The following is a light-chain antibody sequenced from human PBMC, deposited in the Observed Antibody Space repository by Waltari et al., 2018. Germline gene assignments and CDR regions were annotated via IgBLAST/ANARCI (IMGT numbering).Light chain of an antibody. CDR1: QSIGTW. J-gene: IGKJ1*01. CDR2: KAS. Sequence: DIQMTQSPSTLSASVGDRVTITCRASQSIGTWLAWYQLKPGEGPKLLIYKASKLESGVPSRFSGSGSGTEFTLTISSLQPDDLATYYCQQYDTSSRTFGQGTKVAIK. V-gene: IGKV1-5*03. CDR3: QQYDTSSRT.